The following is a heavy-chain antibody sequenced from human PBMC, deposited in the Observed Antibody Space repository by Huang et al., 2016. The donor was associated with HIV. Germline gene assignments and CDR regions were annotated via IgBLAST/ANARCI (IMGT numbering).Heavy chain of an antibody. J-gene: IGHJ3*02. V-gene: IGHV1-18*01. CDR1: GYTFTRYG. Sequence: QIQLMQSGPELKQPGASVKVSCKASGYTFTRYGITWVRPSPGQGPEWMGWICASSGDTEYAQKFQGRGTLTTDTSTNRAYMELRSLRTDDTAKYYCARDPKYHRIGYYRQRRGIDIWGQGTMVIVSS. CDR2: ICASSGDT. CDR3: ARDPKYHRIGYYRQRRGIDI. D-gene: IGHD3-22*01.